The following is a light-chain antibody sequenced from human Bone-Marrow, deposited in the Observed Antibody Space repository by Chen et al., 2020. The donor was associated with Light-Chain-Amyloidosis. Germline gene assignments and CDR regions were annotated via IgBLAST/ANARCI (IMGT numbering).Light chain of an antibody. Sequence: SYVLTQPSSVSVAPGQTATIACGGNNIGTTSVHWYQQTPGQAPLVVVYDDSDRPSGIPERLSGSNSENTATLTISRVEAGDEAEYYCQVWDRSSDRPVFGGGTKLTVL. V-gene: IGLV3-21*02. CDR1: NIGTTS. J-gene: IGLJ3*02. CDR3: QVWDRSSDRPV. CDR2: DDS.